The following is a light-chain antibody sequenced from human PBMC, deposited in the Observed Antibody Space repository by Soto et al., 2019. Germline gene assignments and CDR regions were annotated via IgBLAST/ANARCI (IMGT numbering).Light chain of an antibody. J-gene: IGLJ2*01. CDR3: QSYDSRVRVV. CDR1: SSNIGAGYN. CDR2: GNS. Sequence: QSVLTQAPSVSGAPGQRVTISCTGSSSNIGAGYNVHWYQQLPGTAPKLLIYGNSNRPSRVPDRFSGSKSGTSASLAITGLQAEDEADYYCQSYDSRVRVVFGGGTKLTVL. V-gene: IGLV1-40*01.